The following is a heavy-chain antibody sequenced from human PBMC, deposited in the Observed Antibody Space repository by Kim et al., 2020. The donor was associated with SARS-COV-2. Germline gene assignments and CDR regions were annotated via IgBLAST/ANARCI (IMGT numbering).Heavy chain of an antibody. Sequence: SETLSLTCAVYGGSFSGYYWSWIRQPPGKGLEWIGEINHSGSTNYNPSLKSRVTISVDTSKNQFSLKLSSVTAADTAVYYCARETRLFDFWSGYPTYTPFDYWGQGTLVTVSS. V-gene: IGHV4-34*01. D-gene: IGHD3-3*01. CDR1: GGSFSGYY. J-gene: IGHJ4*02. CDR3: ARETRLFDFWSGYPTYTPFDY. CDR2: INHSGST.